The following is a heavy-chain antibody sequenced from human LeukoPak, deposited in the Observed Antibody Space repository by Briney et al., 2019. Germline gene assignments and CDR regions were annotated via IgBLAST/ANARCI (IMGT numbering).Heavy chain of an antibody. D-gene: IGHD6-19*01. CDR2: MNPNSGNT. J-gene: IGHJ4*02. CDR1: GYTFTSYD. V-gene: IGHV1-8*01. Sequence: GASVKVSCKASGYTFTSYDINWVRQATGQGLEWMGWMNPNSGNTGYAQKFQGRVTMTRNTSISTAYMELSRLRSDDTAVYYCARGPGQWRKLDYWGQGTLVTVSS. CDR3: ARGPGQWRKLDY.